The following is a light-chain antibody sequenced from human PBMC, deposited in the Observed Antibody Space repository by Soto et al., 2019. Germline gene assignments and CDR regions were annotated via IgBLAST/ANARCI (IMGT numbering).Light chain of an antibody. CDR2: DAS. CDR3: QQYNNWPPYT. Sequence: DIQMTQSPSTLSASIGDRVTITCRASQNINNWIAWYQQKPGKAPKFLIYDASTLESGVPSRFSGSGFGTEFSLTISSLQSEDFAVYYCQQYNNWPPYTFGQGTKLEIK. V-gene: IGKV1-5*01. CDR1: QNINNW. J-gene: IGKJ2*01.